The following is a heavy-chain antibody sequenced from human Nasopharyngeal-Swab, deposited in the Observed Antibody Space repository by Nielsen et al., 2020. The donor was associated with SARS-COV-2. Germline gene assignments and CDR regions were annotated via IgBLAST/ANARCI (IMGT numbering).Heavy chain of an antibody. CDR2: IGTAGDT. D-gene: IGHD2-21*01. J-gene: IGHJ6*02. CDR3: AKAPYLRGLDV. CDR1: GFTFSSYD. Sequence: GEALKISCAASGFTFSSYDMHWVRQATGKGLEWVSAIGTAGDTYYPGSVKDRFTISRDNSKNTLYLEMNSLRVEDTAVYYCAKAPYLRGLDVWGQGTTVTVSS. V-gene: IGHV3-13*01.